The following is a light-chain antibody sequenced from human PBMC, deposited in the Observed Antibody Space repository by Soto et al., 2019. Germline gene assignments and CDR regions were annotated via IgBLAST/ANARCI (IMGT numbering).Light chain of an antibody. Sequence: DIQMTPPPSSLSASVGDRVTITCRASQSISRYLNWYQQKPGKAPKLLIYAADTLQSGVPSRFSGSGSGTDFALIIGSLQPEDFATYYCQQSYTTLTFGGGTKVEIK. V-gene: IGKV1-39*01. CDR2: AAD. CDR1: QSISRY. J-gene: IGKJ4*01. CDR3: QQSYTTLT.